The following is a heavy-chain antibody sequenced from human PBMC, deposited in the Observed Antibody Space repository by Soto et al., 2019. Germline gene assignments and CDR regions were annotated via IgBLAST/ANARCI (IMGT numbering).Heavy chain of an antibody. CDR1: GFTFSSYG. D-gene: IGHD3-3*01. CDR2: IWYDGSNK. J-gene: IGHJ4*02. V-gene: IGHV3-33*01. Sequence: PGGSLRLSCAASGFTFSSYGMHWVRQAPGKGLEWVAVIWYDGSNKYYADSVKGRFTISRDNSKNTLYLQMNSLRAEDTAVYYCARDPNYDFWSGYHIMAHFDYWGQGTLVTVSS. CDR3: ARDPNYDFWSGYHIMAHFDY.